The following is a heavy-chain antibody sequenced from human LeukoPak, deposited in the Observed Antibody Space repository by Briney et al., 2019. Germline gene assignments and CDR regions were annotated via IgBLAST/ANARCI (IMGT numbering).Heavy chain of an antibody. J-gene: IGHJ5*02. CDR2: INHSGST. Sequence: SETLSLTCAVYGGSFSGYYWSWIRQPPGKGLEWIGKINHSGSTNYNPSLKSRVTISVDTSKNQFSLKLSSVTAADTAVYYCARGQGSGWYTPNWFDPWGQGTLVTVSS. CDR3: ARGQGSGWYTPNWFDP. CDR1: GGSFSGYY. V-gene: IGHV4-34*01. D-gene: IGHD6-19*01.